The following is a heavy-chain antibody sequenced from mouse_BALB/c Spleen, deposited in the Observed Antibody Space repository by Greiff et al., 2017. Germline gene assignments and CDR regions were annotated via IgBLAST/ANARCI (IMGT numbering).Heavy chain of an antibody. J-gene: IGHJ4*01. D-gene: IGHD2-2*01. CDR2: ISYSGST. V-gene: IGHV3-2*02. CDR1: GYSITSDYA. CDR3: ASLWFYYAMDY. Sequence: EVKLEESGPGLVKPSQSLSLTCTVTGYSITSDYAWNWIRQFPGNKLEWMGYISYSGSTSYNPSLKSRISITRDTSKNQFFLQLNSVTTEDTATYYCASLWFYYAMDYWGQGTSVTVSS.